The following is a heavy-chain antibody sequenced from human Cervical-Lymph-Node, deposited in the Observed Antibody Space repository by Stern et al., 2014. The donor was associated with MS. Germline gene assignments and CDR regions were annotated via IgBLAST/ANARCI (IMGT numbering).Heavy chain of an antibody. CDR3: ARDETVTFGGVIPGSY. V-gene: IGHV3-30*01. D-gene: IGHD3-16*02. Sequence: VQLVQSGGGVVQPGRSLRLSCAASGFTFSSYAMHWVRQAPGKGLEWVAVISYDGRNKYYADSVKGRFTITTDNSKSTPDREMNSQRAEDPAVYYCARDETVTFGGVIPGSYWGQGTLVTVSS. CDR2: ISYDGRNK. J-gene: IGHJ4*02. CDR1: GFTFSSYA.